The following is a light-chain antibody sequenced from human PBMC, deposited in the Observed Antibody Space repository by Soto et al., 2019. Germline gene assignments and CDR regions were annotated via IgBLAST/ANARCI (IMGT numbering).Light chain of an antibody. V-gene: IGLV2-14*01. CDR3: TSYTSSVTLRYV. CDR1: STDVGTYNY. Sequence: QSALTQPASVSGSPGQSITISCTGTSTDVGTYNYVSWYQQHPGKAPKLMIYEVTNRPSGVSIRFPGSKSGNTASLTISGLQAEDEADYYCTSYTSSVTLRYVFGTGTKVTVL. CDR2: EVT. J-gene: IGLJ1*01.